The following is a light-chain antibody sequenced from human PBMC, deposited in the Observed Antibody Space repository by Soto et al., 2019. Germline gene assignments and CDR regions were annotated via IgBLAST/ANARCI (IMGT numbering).Light chain of an antibody. CDR1: QSAISN. J-gene: IGKJ1*01. CDR3: QQYGSSPQT. Sequence: EIVMTQSPATLSVSPGERVTLSCRASQSAISNLAWYQQKPGQAPRLLIYGASSRATGIPDRFSGSGSGTDFTLTISRLEPEDFAVYYCQQYGSSPQTFGQGTKVDIK. CDR2: GAS. V-gene: IGKV3-20*01.